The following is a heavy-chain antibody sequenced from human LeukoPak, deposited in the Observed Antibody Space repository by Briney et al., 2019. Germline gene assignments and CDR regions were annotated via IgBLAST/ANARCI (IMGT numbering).Heavy chain of an antibody. CDR1: GASISNYF. Sequence: SETLSLTCAVSGASISNYFWRWIRQPPGEGVGWTGYIDYSGSTNYAPSLKSRVTISVGTSKNPLSLQMNSVTAADTAVYYCAGEGTDYYDSLVYWGQGTLVTVSS. CDR2: IDYSGST. CDR3: AGEGTDYYDSLVY. V-gene: IGHV4-59*12. D-gene: IGHD3-22*01. J-gene: IGHJ4*02.